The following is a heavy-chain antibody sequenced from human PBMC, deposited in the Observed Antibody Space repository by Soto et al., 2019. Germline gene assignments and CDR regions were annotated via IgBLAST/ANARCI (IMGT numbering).Heavy chain of an antibody. Sequence: SETPSLTCTVSVGSISSSSYYWGWIRQPPGKGLEWIGSIYYSGSTYYNPSLKSRVTISVDTSKNQFSLKLSSVTAADTAVYYCARAGYSSSWYYFDYWGQGTLVTVS. D-gene: IGHD6-13*01. V-gene: IGHV4-39*01. J-gene: IGHJ4*02. CDR2: IYYSGST. CDR3: ARAGYSSSWYYFDY. CDR1: VGSISSSSYY.